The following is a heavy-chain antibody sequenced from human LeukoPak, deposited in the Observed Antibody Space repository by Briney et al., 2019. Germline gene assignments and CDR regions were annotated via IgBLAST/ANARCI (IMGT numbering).Heavy chain of an antibody. J-gene: IGHJ4*02. V-gene: IGHV1-69*13. CDR2: VIPIFGTA. CDR1: GGTFSSYA. Sequence: ASVKVSCKASGGTFSSYAISWVRQAPGQGLEWMGGVIPIFGTANYAQKFQGRVTITADESTSTAYMELSSLRSEDTAVYYCARVDHSGHYYLKYWGQGTLVTVSS. D-gene: IGHD3-22*01. CDR3: ARVDHSGHYYLKY.